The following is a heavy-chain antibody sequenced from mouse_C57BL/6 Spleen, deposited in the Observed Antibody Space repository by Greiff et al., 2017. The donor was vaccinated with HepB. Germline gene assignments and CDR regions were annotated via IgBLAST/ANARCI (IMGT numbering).Heavy chain of an antibody. CDR2: IHPNSGST. CDR3: ASPFDYGSSYWYFYV. J-gene: IGHJ1*03. CDR1: GYTFTSYW. V-gene: IGHV1-64*01. Sequence: QVQLQQPGAELVKPGASVKLSCKASGYTFTSYWMHWVKQRPGQGLEWIGMIHPNSGSTNYNEKFKSKATLTVDKSSSTAYMQLSSLTSEDSAVYYCASPFDYGSSYWYFYVWGTGTTVTVSS. D-gene: IGHD1-1*01.